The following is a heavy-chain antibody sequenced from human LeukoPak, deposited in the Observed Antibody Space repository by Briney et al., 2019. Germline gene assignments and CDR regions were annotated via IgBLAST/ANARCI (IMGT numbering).Heavy chain of an antibody. CDR3: ARGHVLVPAATDY. D-gene: IGHD2-2*01. CDR2: MNPDNGNT. J-gene: IGHJ4*02. V-gene: IGHV1-8*01. Sequence: ASVKVSCKASGYTFTSYQINWVRQATGQGLERMGWMNPDNGNTGFAQNFQGRVTMTRNISISTAYMALSSLRSGDTAVYYCARGHVLVPAATDYWGQGTLVTVSS. CDR1: GYTFTSYQ.